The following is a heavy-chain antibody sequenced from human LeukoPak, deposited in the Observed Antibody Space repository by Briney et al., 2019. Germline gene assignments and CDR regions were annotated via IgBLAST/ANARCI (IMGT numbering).Heavy chain of an antibody. D-gene: IGHD1-1*01. CDR3: AKSGRAGRGLDY. Sequence: GGSLRLSCSASGFTFSSYAMNWVRQAPGKGLEWVSAIGGSGNTYYADSVKGRFTTSRDNSKNTLFLQMNSLRAEDTAVYYCAKSGRAGRGLDYWGQGTLVTVSS. CDR2: IGGSGNT. CDR1: GFTFSSYA. V-gene: IGHV3-23*01. J-gene: IGHJ4*02.